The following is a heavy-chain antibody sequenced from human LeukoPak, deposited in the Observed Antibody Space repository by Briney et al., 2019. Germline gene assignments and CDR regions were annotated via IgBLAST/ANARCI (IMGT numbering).Heavy chain of an antibody. Sequence: SETLSLTCAVYGGSFSGYYWSWIRQPPGKGLEWIGEINHSGSTNYNPSLKSRVTISVDTSKNQFSLKLSSVTAADTAVYYCARGGRRYFDWLPPVYWGQGTLVTVSS. CDR3: ARGGRRYFDWLPPVY. CDR2: INHSGST. J-gene: IGHJ4*02. CDR1: GGSFSGYY. D-gene: IGHD3-9*01. V-gene: IGHV4-34*01.